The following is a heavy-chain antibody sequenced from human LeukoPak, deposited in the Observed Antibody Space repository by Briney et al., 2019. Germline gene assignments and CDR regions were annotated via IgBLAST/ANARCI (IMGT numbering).Heavy chain of an antibody. Sequence: GGSLRLSCAASGFTFSSSGMHWVRQAPGKGLEWVAVIWYGGSDKYSADSVKGRFTISRDNSKNTLYLHMNSLRAEDTAVYYCASAPYGSGTFLDYWGQGTLVTVSS. CDR3: ASAPYGSGTFLDY. D-gene: IGHD3-10*01. V-gene: IGHV3-33*01. J-gene: IGHJ4*02. CDR1: GFTFSSSG. CDR2: IWYGGSDK.